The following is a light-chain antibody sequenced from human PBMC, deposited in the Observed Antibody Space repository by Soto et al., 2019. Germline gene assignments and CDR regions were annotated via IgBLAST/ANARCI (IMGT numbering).Light chain of an antibody. CDR3: QQYGSSWK. CDR2: GAS. Sequence: EIVLTQSPGTLSLSPGERATLSCRASQSVSSSYLAWYQQKPGQAPRLLIYGASSRATGIPDRFSGSGSGTDFTLTISRLEPEYFAVYYCQQYGSSWKFGQGTKVEIK. V-gene: IGKV3-20*01. CDR1: QSVSSSY. J-gene: IGKJ1*01.